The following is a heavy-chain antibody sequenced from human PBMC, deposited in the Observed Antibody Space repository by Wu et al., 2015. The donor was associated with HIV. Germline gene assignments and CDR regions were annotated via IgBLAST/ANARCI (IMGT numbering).Heavy chain of an antibody. D-gene: IGHD6-19*01. V-gene: IGHV1-69*05. Sequence: QVHLVQSGAEVKKPGSSVKVSCKTSGDTFNFYALNWVRQAPGQGLEWMGGINPLFGTTRHAQKFQDRMTITTDEAKTIVYLELDSLRFDDTAVYYCARNTDSVATSLYSLGVWGQGTTVTVSS. CDR2: INPLFGTT. CDR1: GDTFNFYA. CDR3: ARNTDSVATSLYSLGV. J-gene: IGHJ6*02.